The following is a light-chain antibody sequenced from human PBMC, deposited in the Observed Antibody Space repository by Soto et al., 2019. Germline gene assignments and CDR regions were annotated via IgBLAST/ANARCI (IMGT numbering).Light chain of an antibody. CDR1: TSDFV. CDR2: EVA. Sequence: QSALTQPASVSGSSGQSITISCTGTTSDFVSWYQQSPGQAPKLIIYEVANRPSGVSDRFSGSKSGNTASLTISGLQAEDEADYYCCSYAGSYTLVFGGGTKLTVL. V-gene: IGLV2-23*02. J-gene: IGLJ2*01. CDR3: CSYAGSYTLV.